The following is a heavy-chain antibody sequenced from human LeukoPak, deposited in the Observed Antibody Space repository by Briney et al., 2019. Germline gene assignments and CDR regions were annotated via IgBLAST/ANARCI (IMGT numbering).Heavy chain of an antibody. Sequence: GGSLRPSCAASGFTFSSYRMNWVRQAPGKGLEWVSCISSSSTYIYYADSVKGRFTISRDNAKNSLYLQMNSLRAEDTAAYYCARDGGDRLYWGQGTLVTVSS. D-gene: IGHD2-21*02. CDR2: ISSSSTYI. V-gene: IGHV3-21*01. J-gene: IGHJ4*02. CDR1: GFTFSSYR. CDR3: ARDGGDRLY.